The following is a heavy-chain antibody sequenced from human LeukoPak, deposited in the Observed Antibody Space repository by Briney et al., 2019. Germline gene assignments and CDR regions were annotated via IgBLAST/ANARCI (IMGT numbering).Heavy chain of an antibody. V-gene: IGHV3-23*01. D-gene: IGHD2/OR15-2a*01. J-gene: IGHJ4*02. Sequence: GGSLGLSCAASGFTFSSYAMSWVRQAPGKGLEWVSAISGSGGSTYYAGSVKGRFTISRDNAKNTLYLQMNSLRAEDTAVYYCARDGATLYYFDYWGQGTLVTVSS. CDR2: ISGSGGST. CDR3: ARDGATLYYFDY. CDR1: GFTFSSYA.